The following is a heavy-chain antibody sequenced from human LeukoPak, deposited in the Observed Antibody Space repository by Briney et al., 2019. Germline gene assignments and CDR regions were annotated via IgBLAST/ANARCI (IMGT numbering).Heavy chain of an antibody. V-gene: IGHV3-64D*06. CDR1: GFTFSNHF. J-gene: IGHJ4*02. CDR3: VKDLTGTWSFDY. CDR2: IGPNGAST. D-gene: IGHD3-9*01. Sequence: TGGSLRLSCSTSGFTFSNHFMHWARQAPGKGLEYVSSIGPNGASTLYADSVKGRFTISRDNSKNALYLQLTSLRLEDTALYYCVKDLTGTWSFDYWGQGTLVTVSS.